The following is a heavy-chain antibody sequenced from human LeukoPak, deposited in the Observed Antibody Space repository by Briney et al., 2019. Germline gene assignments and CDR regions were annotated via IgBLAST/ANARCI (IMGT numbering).Heavy chain of an antibody. CDR3: AKESQLSYSGTFYIDY. V-gene: IGHV3-21*01. CDR1: GFTFSSYS. D-gene: IGHD1-26*01. Sequence: GGSLRLSCAASGFTFSSYSMNWVRQAPGKGLEWVSSISSSSGDIYYADSVRGRFTISRDNAKNSLYLQMNSLRAEDTAVYYCAKESQLSYSGTFYIDYWGQGTLVTVSS. CDR2: ISSSSGDI. J-gene: IGHJ4*02.